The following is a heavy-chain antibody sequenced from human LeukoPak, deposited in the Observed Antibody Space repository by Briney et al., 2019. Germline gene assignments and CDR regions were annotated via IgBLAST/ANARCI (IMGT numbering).Heavy chain of an antibody. CDR2: ISDSGGAT. V-gene: IGHV3-23*01. CDR1: GFTFNNYA. Sequence: HPGGSLRLSCAASGFTFNNYAMSWVRQAPGKGLEWVSSISDSGGATYYADSAKGRFIISRDNAKNSLYLQMNSLRAEDTAVYYCARMTVTNLLNCSSTSCQSKSYNWFDPWGQGTLVTVSS. J-gene: IGHJ5*02. CDR3: ARMTVTNLLNCSSTSCQSKSYNWFDP. D-gene: IGHD2-2*01.